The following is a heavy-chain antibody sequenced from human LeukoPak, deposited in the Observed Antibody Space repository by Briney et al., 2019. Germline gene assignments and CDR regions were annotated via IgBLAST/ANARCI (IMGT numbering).Heavy chain of an antibody. Sequence: SETLSLTCAVCGGSFSGYYWSWIRQPPGKGLEWIGEINHSGSTNYNPSLKSRVTISVDTSKNQFSLKLSSVTAADTAVYYCARLFFYYDSSGPFDYWGQGTLVTVSS. CDR3: ARLFFYYDSSGPFDY. CDR1: GGSFSGYY. V-gene: IGHV4-34*01. D-gene: IGHD3-22*01. J-gene: IGHJ4*02. CDR2: INHSGST.